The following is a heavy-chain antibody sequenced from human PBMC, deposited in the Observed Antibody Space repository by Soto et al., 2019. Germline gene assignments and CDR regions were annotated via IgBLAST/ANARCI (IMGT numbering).Heavy chain of an antibody. CDR2: ISGSGGST. D-gene: IGHD4-4*01. Sequence: GESLKISCAASGFTFSSYAMSWVRQAPGKGLEWVSAISGSGGSTYYADSVKGRFTISRDNSKNTLYLQMYSLRAEDTAVYYCAKSPDYKGSIGYYYYGMDVWGQGTTVTVSS. J-gene: IGHJ6*02. CDR3: AKSPDYKGSIGYYYYGMDV. CDR1: GFTFSSYA. V-gene: IGHV3-23*01.